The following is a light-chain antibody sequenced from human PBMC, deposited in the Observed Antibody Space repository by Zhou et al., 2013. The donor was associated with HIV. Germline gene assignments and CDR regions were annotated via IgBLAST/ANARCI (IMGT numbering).Light chain of an antibody. CDR3: QQYYSFWT. V-gene: IGKV1-39*01. CDR1: QTIINY. Sequence: DIQMTQSPSSLSASVGDRVTITCRASQTIINYLNWYQQKPGKAPKLLIYTASSLQSGVPSRFSGSGSGTHFTLTISSLQPDDFATYYCQQYYSFWTFGQGTKVDIK. J-gene: IGKJ1*01. CDR2: TAS.